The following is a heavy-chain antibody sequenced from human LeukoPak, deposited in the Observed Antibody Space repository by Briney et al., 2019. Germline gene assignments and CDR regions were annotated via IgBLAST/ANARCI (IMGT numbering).Heavy chain of an antibody. V-gene: IGHV3-33*01. Sequence: GTSLRLSCAASGFTSSKHGMHWVRQAPGKGLEWVAVVWYDGSNKYYAESVRGRFTISKDNSKNTLYLQMNSLRAEDTAVYYCTRDRSSTYFDFWGRGTPVTVSS. D-gene: IGHD2-15*01. J-gene: IGHJ2*01. CDR3: TRDRSSTYFDF. CDR2: VWYDGSNK. CDR1: GFTSSKHG.